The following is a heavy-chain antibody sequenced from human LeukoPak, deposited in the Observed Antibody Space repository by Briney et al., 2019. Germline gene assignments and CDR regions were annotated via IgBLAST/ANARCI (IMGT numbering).Heavy chain of an antibody. CDR2: VSSGGSTI. J-gene: IGHJ6*03. CDR3: ARPQGYYYYMDV. V-gene: IGHV3-48*03. CDR1: GFTFSSYE. Sequence: GGSLRLSCAASGFTFSSYEMNWVRQAPGKGLEWVSYVSSGGSTIYYADSVKGRFTISRDNAKNSLYLQMNSLRAEDTAVYYCARPQGYYYYMDVWGKGTTVTVSS.